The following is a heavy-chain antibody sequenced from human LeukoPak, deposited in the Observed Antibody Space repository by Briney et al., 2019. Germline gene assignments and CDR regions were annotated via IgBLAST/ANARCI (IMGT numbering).Heavy chain of an antibody. J-gene: IGHJ4*02. D-gene: IGHD3-10*01. CDR1: GYTFTGYY. Sequence: ASVKVSCKASGYTFTGYYMYWVRQAPGQGLEWMGWINPKSGGTNYAQKFQGRVTMTRDTSISTAYMELSRLRSDDTALDCCARVNFGSGTSFDSWGQGTLVTVSS. CDR2: INPKSGGT. V-gene: IGHV1-2*02. CDR3: ARVNFGSGTSFDS.